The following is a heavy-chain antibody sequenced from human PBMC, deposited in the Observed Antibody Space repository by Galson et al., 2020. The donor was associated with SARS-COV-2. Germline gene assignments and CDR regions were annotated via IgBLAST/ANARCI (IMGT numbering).Heavy chain of an antibody. J-gene: IGHJ4*02. Sequence: QAGGSLRLSCAASGFTFSSYAMHWVRQAPGKGLEWVAVISYDGSNKYYADSVKGRFTISRDNSKNTLYLQMNSLRAEDTAVYYCARDYYDSSGYYYIPNFDYWGQGTLVTVSS. V-gene: IGHV3-30*04. CDR3: ARDYYDSSGYYYIPNFDY. CDR2: ISYDGSNK. D-gene: IGHD3-22*01. CDR1: GFTFSSYA.